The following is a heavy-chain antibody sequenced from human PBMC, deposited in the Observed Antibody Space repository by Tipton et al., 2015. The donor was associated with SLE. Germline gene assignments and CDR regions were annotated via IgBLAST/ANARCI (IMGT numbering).Heavy chain of an antibody. CDR3: ARKTIFGELGE. D-gene: IGHD3-10*01. V-gene: IGHV4-61*02. CDR1: GGSISSGSYY. Sequence: GLVKPSDTLSLTCTVSGGSISSGSYYWSWIRQPAGKGLEWIGYIYTSGSTNYNPSLKSRVTISVDTSKNQFSLKLSSVTAADTAVYYCARKTIFGELGEWGQGTLVTVSS. CDR2: IYTSGST. J-gene: IGHJ4*02.